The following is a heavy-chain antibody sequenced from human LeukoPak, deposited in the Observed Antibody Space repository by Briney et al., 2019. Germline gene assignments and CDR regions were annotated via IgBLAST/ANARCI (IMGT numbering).Heavy chain of an antibody. V-gene: IGHV4-4*07. CDR2: VYSSGST. J-gene: IGHJ6*02. Sequence: SETLSLTCTVSGGSIRSYYWSWIRQPAGEGLEWIGRVYSSGSTNYNPSLKSRVIMSVDTSKNQFSLKLSSVTAADTAVYYCARGGAAAATGRYYYYGMDVWGQGTTVTVSS. CDR1: GGSIRSYY. CDR3: ARGGAAAATGRYYYYGMDV. D-gene: IGHD6-13*01.